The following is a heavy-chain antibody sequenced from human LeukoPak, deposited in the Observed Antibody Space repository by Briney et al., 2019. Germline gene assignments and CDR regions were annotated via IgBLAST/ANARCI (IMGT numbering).Heavy chain of an antibody. CDR1: GGSFSGYY. CDR3: ARAYREGFDY. Sequence: SETLSLTCAVYGGSFSGYYWSWIRQPPGKGLEWIGNIYYSGTANYNPSLKSRVIISVDTSKNQFSLKLSPVTATDTAVYYCARAYREGFDYWGQGTLVTVSS. V-gene: IGHV4-59*01. J-gene: IGHJ4*02. CDR2: IYYSGTA. D-gene: IGHD1-14*01.